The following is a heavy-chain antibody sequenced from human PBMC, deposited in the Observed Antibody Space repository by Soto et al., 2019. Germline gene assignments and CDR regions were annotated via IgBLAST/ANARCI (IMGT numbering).Heavy chain of an antibody. CDR2: IYYSGST. Sequence: SETLSLTCTVSGGSISSSSYYWGWIRQPPGKGLEWIGSIYYSGSTYYNPSLKSRVTISVDTSKNQFSLKLSSVTAADTAVYYCARQGGYSYGQPGFWGQGTLVTVSS. D-gene: IGHD5-18*01. J-gene: IGHJ4*02. CDR3: ARQGGYSYGQPGF. V-gene: IGHV4-39*01. CDR1: GGSISSSSYY.